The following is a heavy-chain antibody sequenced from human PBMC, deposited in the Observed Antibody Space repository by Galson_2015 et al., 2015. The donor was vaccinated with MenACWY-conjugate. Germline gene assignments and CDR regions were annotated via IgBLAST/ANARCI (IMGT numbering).Heavy chain of an antibody. V-gene: IGHV3-11*05. CDR3: ARARYDYVWGSPFGDY. CDR1: GFTFSSYA. CDR2: ISSSSSYT. Sequence: SLRLSCAASGFTFSSYAMSWVRQAPGKGLEWVSYISSSSSYTNYADSVKGRFTISRDNAKNSLYLQMNSLRAEDTAVYYCARARYDYVWGSPFGDYWGQGTLVTVSS. D-gene: IGHD3-16*01. J-gene: IGHJ4*02.